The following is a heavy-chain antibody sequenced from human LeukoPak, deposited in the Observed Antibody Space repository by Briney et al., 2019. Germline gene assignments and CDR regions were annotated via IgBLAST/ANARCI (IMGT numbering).Heavy chain of an antibody. Sequence: GGSLRLSCAASGFTFRNHWMGWVRQAPGKGLEWVAATSHNEGNKYYADSVKGRFTISRDNSKNTLYLQMNSLRAEDTAVYYCARAVAGTTGDWGQGTLVTVSS. J-gene: IGHJ4*02. CDR3: ARAVAGTTGD. D-gene: IGHD6-19*01. V-gene: IGHV3-30-3*01. CDR2: TSHNEGNK. CDR1: GFTFRNHW.